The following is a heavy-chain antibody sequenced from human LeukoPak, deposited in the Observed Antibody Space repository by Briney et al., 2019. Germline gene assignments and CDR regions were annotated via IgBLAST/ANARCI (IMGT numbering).Heavy chain of an antibody. CDR2: ISYDESNQ. CDR3: ARYRYGHFDY. D-gene: IGHD5-18*01. J-gene: IGHJ4*02. Sequence: GGSLRLSCAASGFTVSSYAMHWVRQAPGKGLEWVAVISYDESNQYYADSVKGRFTISRDNSKNTLSLQMNSLRVEDTAVYYCARYRYGHFDYWGQGTLVTVSS. V-gene: IGHV3-30*04. CDR1: GFTVSSYA.